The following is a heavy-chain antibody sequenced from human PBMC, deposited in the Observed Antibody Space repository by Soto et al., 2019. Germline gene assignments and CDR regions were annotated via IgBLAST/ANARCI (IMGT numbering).Heavy chain of an antibody. V-gene: IGHV5-51*01. CDR3: ARQHPLDSRVWYD. Sequence: GESLKISCKVFGDSFTGFWIGWVRQMPGKGLEWVASIYPRDSDIRYNPSFQGQVTISADRSTTTAYLQWSSLKASDTAIYYCARQHPLDSRVWYDWGQGTLVTVSS. CDR1: GDSFTGFW. D-gene: IGHD6-19*01. J-gene: IGHJ4*02. CDR2: IYPRDSDI.